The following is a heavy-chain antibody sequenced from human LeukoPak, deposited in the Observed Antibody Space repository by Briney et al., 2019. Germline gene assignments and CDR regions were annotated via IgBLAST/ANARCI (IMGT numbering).Heavy chain of an antibody. J-gene: IGHJ3*02. Sequence: SVKVSRKASGGTFSSYAISWVRQAPGQGLEWMGGIIPIFGTANYAQKFQGRVTITADESTSTAYMELSSLRSEDTAVYYCARDSDIVVVPAAIPGAYDAFDIWGQGTMVTVSS. D-gene: IGHD2-2*01. CDR2: IIPIFGTA. CDR1: GGTFSSYA. V-gene: IGHV1-69*13. CDR3: ARDSDIVVVPAAIPGAYDAFDI.